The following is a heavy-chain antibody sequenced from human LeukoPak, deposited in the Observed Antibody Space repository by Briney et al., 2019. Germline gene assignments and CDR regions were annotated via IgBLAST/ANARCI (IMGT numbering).Heavy chain of an antibody. J-gene: IGHJ4*02. CDR2: IYHSGST. D-gene: IGHD2/OR15-2a*01. V-gene: IGHV4-38-2*01. Sequence: SETLSLXCAVSGYSISSGYYWGWIRQPPGKGLEWIGSIYHSGSTYYNPSLKSRVTISVDTSKNQFSLKLSSVPAADTAVYYCARQHTTTSSGYWGQGTLVTVSS. CDR3: ARQHTTTSSGY. CDR1: GYSISSGYY.